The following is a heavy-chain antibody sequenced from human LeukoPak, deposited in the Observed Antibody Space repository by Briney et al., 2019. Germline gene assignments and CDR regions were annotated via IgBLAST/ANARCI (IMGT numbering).Heavy chain of an antibody. CDR1: GFTFSGYI. CDR2: IGTSGNTI. J-gene: IGHJ4*02. CDR3: ARDQWLDY. D-gene: IGHD6-19*01. V-gene: IGHV3-48*01. Sequence: GGSLSLPGPASGFTFSGYIMNWVRQAPGKGLEWVSFIGTSGNTIYYADSVKGRFTVSRDNAKNSLYLQMNSLRAEDTAVYYCARDQWLDYWGQGTLVTVSS.